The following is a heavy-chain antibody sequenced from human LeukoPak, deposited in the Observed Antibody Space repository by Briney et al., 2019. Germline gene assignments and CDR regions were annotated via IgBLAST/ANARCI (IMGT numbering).Heavy chain of an antibody. V-gene: IGHV4-4*08. J-gene: IGHJ4*02. CDR2: IYNSGAT. CDR1: GGSISSYH. Sequence: SETLPLTCTVSGGSISSYHWSWIRQPPGKGLEWIGYIYNSGATNYNPSLKSRVIISIDMSEKQFSLKLASVTAADTAVYYCARGYSSSSGRPDYWGQGALVTVSS. CDR3: ARGYSSSSGRPDY. D-gene: IGHD6-6*01.